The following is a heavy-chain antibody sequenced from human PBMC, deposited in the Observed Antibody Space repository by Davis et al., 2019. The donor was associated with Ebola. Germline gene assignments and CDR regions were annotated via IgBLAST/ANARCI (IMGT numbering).Heavy chain of an antibody. CDR1: GFTFNNYW. CDR3: ARKTYFDY. Sequence: GESLKISCVASGFTFNNYWMHWVRQAPGKGPMWVSRINNDGSWTSYADSVKGRFTISRDNSKNTLYLQMNSLRAEDTAVYYCARKTYFDYWGQGTLVTVSS. CDR2: INNDGSWT. V-gene: IGHV3-74*01. J-gene: IGHJ4*02.